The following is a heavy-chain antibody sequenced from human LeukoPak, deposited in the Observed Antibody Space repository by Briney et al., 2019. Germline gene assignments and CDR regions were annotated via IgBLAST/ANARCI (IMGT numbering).Heavy chain of an antibody. CDR1: GFTFSSYS. Sequence: GGSLRVSCTASGFTFSSYSMNWVRQGAGKGLEWVSSISSGSKYIYYADSVKGRFTISRDSARNSLYLQMNSLRAEDTAVYYCARASPQYSSSDYWGQGTLVTVSS. CDR2: ISSGSKYI. D-gene: IGHD6-6*01. CDR3: ARASPQYSSSDY. V-gene: IGHV3-21*01. J-gene: IGHJ4*02.